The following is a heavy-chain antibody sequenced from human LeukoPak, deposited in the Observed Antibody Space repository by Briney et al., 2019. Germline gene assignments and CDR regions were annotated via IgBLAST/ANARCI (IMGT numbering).Heavy chain of an antibody. V-gene: IGHV4-59*01. CDR2: IYYSGST. CDR3: AREEDTSGWLNAFDI. D-gene: IGHD6-19*01. Sequence: PSETLSLTCTVSGASISSYYWSWIRQPPGKGLEWIGYIYYSGSTNYNPSLKSRVTISVDTSKNQFSLKLSSVTAADTAVYYCAREEDTSGWLNAFDIWGQGTMVTVSS. CDR1: GASISSYY. J-gene: IGHJ3*02.